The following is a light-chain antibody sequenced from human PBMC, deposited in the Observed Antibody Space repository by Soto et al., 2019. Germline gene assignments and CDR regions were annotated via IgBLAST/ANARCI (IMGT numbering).Light chain of an antibody. CDR3: QQYYSTPPYT. V-gene: IGKV4-1*01. CDR1: QNVLYKSNNENY. CDR2: WAS. J-gene: IGKJ2*01. Sequence: DIVMTQSPDSLAVSLGERATITCKSSQNVLYKSNNENYLAWFQQKPGQPPKLLIYWASTRKSGVPDRFTGSGSGSDFTLTISSLQAEDVAVYYCQQYYSTPPYTFGHGTKLEI.